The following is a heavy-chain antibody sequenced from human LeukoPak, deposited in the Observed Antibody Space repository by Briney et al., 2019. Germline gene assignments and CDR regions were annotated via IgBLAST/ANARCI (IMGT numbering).Heavy chain of an antibody. V-gene: IGHV4-59*01. CDR2: IYYSGST. J-gene: IGHJ4*02. Sequence: PSETLSLTCTVSGGSISSYYWSWIRQPPGKGLEWIGYIYYSGSTNYNPSLKSRVTISVDTSKNQFSLKLSSVTAADTAVYYCARGMVTLGGQTIDYWGQGTLVTVSS. D-gene: IGHD3-16*01. CDR1: GGSISSYY. CDR3: ARGMVTLGGQTIDY.